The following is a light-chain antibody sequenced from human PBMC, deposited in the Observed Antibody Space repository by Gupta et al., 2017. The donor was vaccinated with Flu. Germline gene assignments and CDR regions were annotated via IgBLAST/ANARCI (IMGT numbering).Light chain of an antibody. CDR2: GDN. V-gene: IGLV1-40*01. Sequence: QSVLTQPPSVPGAPGQRPTITCTESSSNIGGGLDVHGFQHRPGTAPKLLINGDNNRHAVVPDLCSASKSGTSASLTITGLQAEEEADYYCQAYDSSRDVLYVFGTGTKVTVL. J-gene: IGLJ1*01. CDR3: QAYDSSRDVLYV. CDR1: SSNIGGGLD.